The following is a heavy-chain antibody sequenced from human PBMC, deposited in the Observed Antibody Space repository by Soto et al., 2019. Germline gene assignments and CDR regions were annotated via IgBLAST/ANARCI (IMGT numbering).Heavy chain of an antibody. J-gene: IGHJ3*02. D-gene: IGHD3-22*01. CDR1: GGSISSYY. CDR3: ARVTYYYDSSGYYFAFDI. V-gene: IGHV4-59*01. CDR2: IYYSGST. Sequence: PSETLSLTCTVSGGSISSYYWSWIRQPPGKGLEWIVYIYYSGSTNYNPSLKSRVTISVDTSKNLFSLKLSFVSAADTALYYFARVTYYYDSSGYYFAFDIWGQGTMVTVSS.